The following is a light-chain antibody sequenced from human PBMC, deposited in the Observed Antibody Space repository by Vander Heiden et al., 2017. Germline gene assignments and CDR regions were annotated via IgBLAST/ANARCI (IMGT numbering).Light chain of an antibody. CDR3: HQYEKLST. J-gene: IGKJ4*01. Sequence: DIQMTQSPSSLSASVGDRVTITCQASQDISNYLNWYQQKPGKAPKLLIYDASNLETGVPSRFSGIGSGTDLTFTISSLQPEDIATYDCHQYEKLSTFGGGTKVEIK. CDR2: DAS. V-gene: IGKV1-33*01. CDR1: QDISNY.